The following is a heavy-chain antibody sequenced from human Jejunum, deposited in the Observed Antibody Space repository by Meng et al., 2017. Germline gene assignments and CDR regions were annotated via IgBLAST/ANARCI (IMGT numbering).Heavy chain of an antibody. Sequence: GGSLRLSCAASGFTFSSYCMSWVRQTLGKGLEWVANIKQDGSEKNYVDSVNGRFTISRDNAKNSLYMQMNSLRDEDTALYYCARAYSSWYVPSHAFDIWGQGTMVTVSS. D-gene: IGHD6-13*01. CDR1: GFTFSSYC. V-gene: IGHV3-7*03. J-gene: IGHJ3*02. CDR2: IKQDGSEK. CDR3: ARAYSSWYVPSHAFDI.